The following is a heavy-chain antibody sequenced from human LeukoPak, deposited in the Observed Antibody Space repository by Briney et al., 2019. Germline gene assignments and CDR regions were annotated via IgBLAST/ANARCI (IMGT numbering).Heavy chain of an antibody. V-gene: IGHV3-30*04. CDR3: ARPSPPGDGYNPPDH. D-gene: IGHD5-24*01. J-gene: IGHJ5*02. Sequence: GGSLGLSCVVSGFNFDNFAMHWVRQPLGKGLEWVAVISHDARTKYYADSMKGRITISRDNSKNTLFLQMNNLRTEDTAVYFCARPSPPGDGYNPPDHWGQGTLVTVSS. CDR1: GFNFDNFA. CDR2: ISHDARTK.